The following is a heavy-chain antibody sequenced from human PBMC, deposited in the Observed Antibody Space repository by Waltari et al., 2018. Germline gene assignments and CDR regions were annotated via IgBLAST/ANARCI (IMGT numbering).Heavy chain of an antibody. D-gene: IGHD3-3*01. CDR3: ASERSGYYMTSFYYDMDV. J-gene: IGHJ6*03. CDR2: IHYTDST. V-gene: IGHV4-39*01. Sequence: QLQLQESGPGLVKPSETLSLICTVSGGSISSRRYYWGWIRQPPGKGLEWIGSIHYTDSTSYNPSLKSRVTISVDTSKNQFSLKLSSVTAADTAVYYCASERSGYYMTSFYYDMDVWGKGTTVTVSS. CDR1: GGSISSRRYY.